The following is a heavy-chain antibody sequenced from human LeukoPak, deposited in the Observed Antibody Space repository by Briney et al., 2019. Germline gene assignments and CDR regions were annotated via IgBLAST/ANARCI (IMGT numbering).Heavy chain of an antibody. Sequence: GGSLRLSCAGSGFIFGSYWMSWVRQTPGKGLEWVANIKQDGSEKYYVDSVKGRFTISRDNAKNSLSLQMNGLRVEDTAVYYCARAGSFWHYVYWGQGTLVTVSS. CDR1: GFIFGSYW. CDR3: ARAGSFWHYVY. D-gene: IGHD1-7*01. CDR2: IKQDGSEK. J-gene: IGHJ4*02. V-gene: IGHV3-7*01.